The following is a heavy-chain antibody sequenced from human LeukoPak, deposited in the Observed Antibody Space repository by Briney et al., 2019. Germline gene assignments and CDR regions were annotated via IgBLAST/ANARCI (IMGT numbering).Heavy chain of an antibody. J-gene: IGHJ6*02. CDR1: GGSISSYY. Sequence: TSETLSLTCTVSGGSISSYYWSWIRQPPGKGLEWLGDIYYSGSTNYNPSLKSRVTTSVDTSKNQLSLRLSSVTAADTAVYFCARSRMATIDVYYYYGMDVWGQGTTVTVSS. CDR3: ARSRMATIDVYYYYGMDV. CDR2: IYYSGST. V-gene: IGHV4-59*01. D-gene: IGHD5-24*01.